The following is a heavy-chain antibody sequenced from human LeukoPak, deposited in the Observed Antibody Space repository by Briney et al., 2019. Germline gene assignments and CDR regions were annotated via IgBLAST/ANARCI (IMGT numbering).Heavy chain of an antibody. D-gene: IGHD2-15*01. CDR1: GFSLGSGG. CDR3: AREGYSSGHSPAFDM. Sequence: PGGCLRLSRAASGFSLGSGGMHWLRQPPRKGLEWVSGISFITNVKHYADSVKGRFTISGDISKNTLYLEVNSLMMEDTAVYFCAREGYSSGHSPAFDMWGQGTTVTVSS. V-gene: IGHV3-30*03. CDR2: ISFITNVK. J-gene: IGHJ3*02.